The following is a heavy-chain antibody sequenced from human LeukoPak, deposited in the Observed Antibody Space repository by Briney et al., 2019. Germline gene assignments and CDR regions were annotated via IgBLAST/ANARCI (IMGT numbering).Heavy chain of an antibody. Sequence: PSETLSLTCAVYGGSFSGYNWSWIHQPPGKGLEWIGEINHSGSTNYNPSLKSRVTISIDTPKNQFSLKLSSVTAADTAGYYCARGLRSSSWYWFDPWGQGTLVTVSS. V-gene: IGHV4-34*01. D-gene: IGHD6-13*01. CDR2: INHSGST. CDR1: GGSFSGYN. CDR3: ARGLRSSSWYWFDP. J-gene: IGHJ5*02.